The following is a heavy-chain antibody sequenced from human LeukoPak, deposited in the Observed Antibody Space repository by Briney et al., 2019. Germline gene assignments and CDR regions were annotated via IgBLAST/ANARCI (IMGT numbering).Heavy chain of an antibody. CDR1: VFTVSSNS. CDR2: IYSGGNT. J-gene: IGHJ4*02. V-gene: IGHV3-53*01. CDR3: ARRAGAYSHPYDY. Sequence: GGALILSCTIPVFTVSSNSMGSVRQAPGKVLEWDSLIYSGGNTHYSACVEGRFTISRDNSKNPLYLQMNSLRAEDTAVYYCARRAGAYSHPYDYWGQGTLVTVSS. D-gene: IGHD2-15*01.